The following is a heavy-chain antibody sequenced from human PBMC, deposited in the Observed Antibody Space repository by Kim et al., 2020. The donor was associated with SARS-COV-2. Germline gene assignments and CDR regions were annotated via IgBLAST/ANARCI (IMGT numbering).Heavy chain of an antibody. CDR3: ANYRVPDAFDI. CDR1: GGSIKSSGYY. J-gene: IGHJ3*02. CDR2: IYYSGSA. Sequence: SETLSLTCGVSGGSIKSSGYYWSWIRQYPGKGLEWIGYIYYSGSAYYNPSLKSRVTISLDTSTNQFSLSLTSVSAADTAMYYCANYRVPDAFDIWGQGT. D-gene: IGHD3-10*01. V-gene: IGHV4-31*11.